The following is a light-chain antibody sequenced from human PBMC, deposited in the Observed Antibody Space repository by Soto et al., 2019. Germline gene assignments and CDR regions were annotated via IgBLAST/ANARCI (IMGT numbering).Light chain of an antibody. CDR3: AAWDGSLNAYV. Sequence: QSVLTQPPSASGTPGQRVTISCSGSSSNIGSNAVNWYHQFPGTAPKLLIYTDNQRPSRVPDRFSGSKSGTSASLAISGLQSEDEADYFCAAWDGSLNAYVFGTGTKVTVL. J-gene: IGLJ1*01. CDR1: SSNIGSNA. CDR2: TDN. V-gene: IGLV1-44*01.